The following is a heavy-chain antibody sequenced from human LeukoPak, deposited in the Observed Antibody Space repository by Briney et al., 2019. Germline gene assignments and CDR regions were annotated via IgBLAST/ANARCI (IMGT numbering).Heavy chain of an antibody. V-gene: IGHV1-69*04. D-gene: IGHD2-2*01. Sequence: ASVKVSCKASGGTFSSYAISWVRQAPGQGLEWMGRIIPILGIANYAQKFQGRVTITADESTSTAYMELSSLRSEDTAVYYCARDYCSSTSCYYYFDYWGQGTLVTVSS. J-gene: IGHJ4*02. CDR2: IIPILGIA. CDR3: ARDYCSSTSCYYYFDY. CDR1: GGTFSSYA.